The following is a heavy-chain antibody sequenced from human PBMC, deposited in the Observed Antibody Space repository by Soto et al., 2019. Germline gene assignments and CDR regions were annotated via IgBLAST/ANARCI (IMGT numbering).Heavy chain of an antibody. J-gene: IGHJ6*02. V-gene: IGHV3-11*06. CDR1: GFTFSDYY. Sequence: QVQLVESGGGLVKPGGSLRLSCAASGFTFSDYYMSWIRQAPGKGLEWVASISSGGGNTNYADSVKGRFTISRDNANNSLSLQMNSLRAEDTAVYYCARRTEYTSSSLYYYYYAMDVWGQGTTVTVSS. CDR2: ISSGGGNT. D-gene: IGHD6-6*01. CDR3: ARRTEYTSSSLYYYYYAMDV.